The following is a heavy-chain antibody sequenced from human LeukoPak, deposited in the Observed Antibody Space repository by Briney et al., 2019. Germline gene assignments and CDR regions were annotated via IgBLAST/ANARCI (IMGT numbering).Heavy chain of an antibody. J-gene: IGHJ4*02. D-gene: IGHD2-15*01. CDR3: ARDAGRLPTSPTDS. V-gene: IGHV3-23*01. CDR1: GFPFSYYA. CDR2: VSGRGANI. Sequence: GGSLRLSCTASGFPFSYYAVRGVREAPGKGLACVSPVSGRGANISYAHPVKGRLHLHRDFHENALSPHMRTLSVDHTAVYYCARDAGRLPTSPTDSWGQGSLVTVSS.